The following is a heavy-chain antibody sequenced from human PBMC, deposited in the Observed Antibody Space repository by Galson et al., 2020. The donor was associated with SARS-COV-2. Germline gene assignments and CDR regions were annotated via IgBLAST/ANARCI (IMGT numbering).Heavy chain of an antibody. J-gene: IGHJ6*02. CDR1: GGSISSGGYY. D-gene: IGHD3-10*01. CDR2: IYYSGST. Sequence: SETLSLTCTVSGGSISSGGYYWSWIRQHPGKGLEWIGYIYYSGSTYYNPSLKSRVTISVDTSKNQFSLKLSSVTAADTAVYYCARDSSMVRGWARDYGMDVWGQGTTVTVSS. V-gene: IGHV4-31*03. CDR3: ARDSSMVRGWARDYGMDV.